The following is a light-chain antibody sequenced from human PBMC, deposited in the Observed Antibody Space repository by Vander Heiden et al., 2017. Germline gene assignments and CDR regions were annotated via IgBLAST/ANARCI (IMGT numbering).Light chain of an antibody. CDR3: SSYTGISTLDVV. CDR1: GYDY. J-gene: IGLJ2*01. V-gene: IGLV2-14*03. Sequence: GYDYVSWYQHHPGRAPKLMIFDVNNRPSGVSSRFSGSRSGNTASPTISGLQAEDEAVDYGSSYTGISTLDVVFGGGTRLTVL. CDR2: DVN.